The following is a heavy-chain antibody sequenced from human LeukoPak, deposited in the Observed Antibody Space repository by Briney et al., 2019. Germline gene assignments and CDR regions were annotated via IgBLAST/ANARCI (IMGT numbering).Heavy chain of an antibody. CDR2: IYYSGST. V-gene: IGHV4-39*01. J-gene: IGHJ5*02. D-gene: IGHD4-17*01. CDR1: GGSISTITYY. Sequence: SETLSLTCSVSGGSISTITYYWGWIRQPPGKGLEWIGSIYYSGSTFYNPSLKSRVTISVDTSKNQFSLKLSSVTAADTAVYYCARRDVADGDYVGYNWFDPWGQGTLVTVSS. CDR3: ARRDVADGDYVGYNWFDP.